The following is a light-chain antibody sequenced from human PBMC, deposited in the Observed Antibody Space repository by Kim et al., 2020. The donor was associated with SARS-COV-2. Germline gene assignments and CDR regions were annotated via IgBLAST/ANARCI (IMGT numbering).Light chain of an antibody. Sequence: DIQMTQSPSSLSASVGDRVSITCRASQGISKYLAWFQQKPGKVPKVLIYAASTLQSRVPPRFSGSGSGTDFTLTISSLQPEDVATYYCQEDNSAPWTFGQGTKVEIK. V-gene: IGKV1-27*01. CDR3: QEDNSAPWT. CDR1: QGISKY. J-gene: IGKJ1*01. CDR2: AAS.